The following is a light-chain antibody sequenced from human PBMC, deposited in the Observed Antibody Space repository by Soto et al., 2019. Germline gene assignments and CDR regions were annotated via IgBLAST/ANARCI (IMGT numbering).Light chain of an antibody. CDR1: QNIKNY. J-gene: IGKJ1*01. V-gene: IGKV1-39*01. CDR2: GAS. CDR3: LHCNRYSDA. Sequence: SSRSSSFHYKETITCRTRQNIKNYLNWYQQKPGRAPKLLSYGASDLQSGVPSRFSGSGSGTECTITNTSLDSDLFATDDSLHCNRYSDAFRQGTKVDIK.